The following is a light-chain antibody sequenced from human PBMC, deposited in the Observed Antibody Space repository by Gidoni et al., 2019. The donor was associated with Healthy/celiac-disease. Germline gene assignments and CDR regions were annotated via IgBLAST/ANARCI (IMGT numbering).Light chain of an antibody. CDR3: QQSYSTPPT. V-gene: IGKV1-39*01. J-gene: IGKJ4*01. Sequence: DRHMTQARSSLSASVVDRITITCRASQSISSYLNWYQQNPGKAPTLLIYAASSFQSGVPSRFSGSGSGTDFTLTISSLQPEDFASYYCQQSYSTPPTFGGGTKVEIK. CDR2: AAS. CDR1: QSISSY.